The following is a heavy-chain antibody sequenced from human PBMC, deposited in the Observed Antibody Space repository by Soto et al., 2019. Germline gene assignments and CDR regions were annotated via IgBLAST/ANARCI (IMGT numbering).Heavy chain of an antibody. CDR2: ISYDGSNK. D-gene: IGHD4-17*01. CDR1: GFSFSSYG. V-gene: IGHV3-30*18. CDR3: AKDKSTVATLVES. Sequence: GESLKISCTASGFSFSSYGIHWVRQAPGKGLEWVAVISYDGSNKYYADSVKGRFTISRDNSKNTVYLQMNSLRAEDTAIYYCAKDKSTVATLVESWGQGILVTVSS. J-gene: IGHJ4*02.